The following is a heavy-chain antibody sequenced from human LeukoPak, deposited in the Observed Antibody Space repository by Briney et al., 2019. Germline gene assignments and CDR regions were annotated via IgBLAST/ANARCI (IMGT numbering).Heavy chain of an antibody. CDR3: ARDRRYYDSSGYYFARDAFDI. J-gene: IGHJ3*02. CDR2: INPNSGGT. Sequence: GASVKVSCKASGYTFTGYYMHWVRQAPGQGLEWMGWINPNSGGTNYAQKFQGRVTMTRDTSISTAYMELSRLRSDDTAVYYCARDRRYYDSSGYYFARDAFDIWGQGTMVTVSS. CDR1: GYTFTGYY. D-gene: IGHD3-22*01. V-gene: IGHV1-2*02.